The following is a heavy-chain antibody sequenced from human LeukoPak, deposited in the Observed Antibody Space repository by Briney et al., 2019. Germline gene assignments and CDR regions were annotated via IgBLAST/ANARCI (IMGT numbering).Heavy chain of an antibody. V-gene: IGHV1-2*06. J-gene: IGHJ3*02. CDR3: ARDCGGSCSDAFDI. Sequence: ASVKVSCKASGYTFTGYYMHWVRQAPGQGLEWMGRINPNSGGTNYAQKFQGRVTMTRDTSISTAYMELSRLRSDDTAVYYCARDCGGSCSDAFDIWGQGRMVTVSS. D-gene: IGHD2-15*01. CDR2: INPNSGGT. CDR1: GYTFTGYY.